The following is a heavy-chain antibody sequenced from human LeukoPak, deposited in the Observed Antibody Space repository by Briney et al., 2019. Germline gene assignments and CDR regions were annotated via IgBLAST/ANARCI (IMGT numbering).Heavy chain of an antibody. CDR1: GNYW. Sequence: PGGSLRLSCAAPGNYWMHWVRQAPGKGLVWVSHINSDGSWTSYADSVKGRFTISKDNAKNTVYLQMNSLRAEDTAVYYCVRDIKSRYLDFWGQGTLVIVSS. CDR2: INSDGSWT. CDR3: VRDIKSRYLDF. V-gene: IGHV3-74*01. D-gene: IGHD1-14*01. J-gene: IGHJ4*02.